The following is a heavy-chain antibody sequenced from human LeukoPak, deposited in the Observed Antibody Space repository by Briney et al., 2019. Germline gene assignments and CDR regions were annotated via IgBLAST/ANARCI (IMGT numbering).Heavy chain of an antibody. CDR2: ISGSGGST. V-gene: IGHV3-23*01. D-gene: IGHD3-10*01. CDR3: ARFGGTDGFFDI. J-gene: IGHJ3*02. Sequence: GGSLRLSCAASGFTFSNYAMSWVRQAPGKGLEWVSAISGSGGSTYYADSVKGRFTISRDNAKNSLYLQMDSLRAGDTAVYFCARFGGTDGFFDIWGQGTMVTVSS. CDR1: GFTFSNYA.